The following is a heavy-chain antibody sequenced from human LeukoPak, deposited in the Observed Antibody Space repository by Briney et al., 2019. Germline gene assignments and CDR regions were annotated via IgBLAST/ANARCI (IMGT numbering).Heavy chain of an antibody. D-gene: IGHD3-22*01. Sequence: GGSLRLSCAASEFTFSSYAMSWVRQAPGKGLEWVSAISGSGGSTYYADSVKGRFAISRDNSKNTLYLQMNSLRAEDTAVYYCAKVLSYDSSGYYFGGGFGFDYWGQGTLVTVSS. CDR1: EFTFSSYA. CDR3: AKVLSYDSSGYYFGGGFGFDY. CDR2: ISGSGGST. V-gene: IGHV3-23*01. J-gene: IGHJ4*02.